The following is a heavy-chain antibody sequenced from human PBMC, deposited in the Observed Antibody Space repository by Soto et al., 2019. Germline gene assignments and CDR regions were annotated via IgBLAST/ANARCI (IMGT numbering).Heavy chain of an antibody. CDR3: ARVPASGDLGAFDI. V-gene: IGHV3-30*04. CDR2: ISYDGSNK. Sequence: GGSLRLSCAASGFTFSSYAMHWVRQAPGKGLEWVAVISYDGSNKYYADSVKGRFTISRDNSKNTLYLQMNSLRAEDPAVYSCARVPASGDLGAFDIWGQGTMVTVSS. D-gene: IGHD7-27*01. J-gene: IGHJ3*02. CDR1: GFTFSSYA.